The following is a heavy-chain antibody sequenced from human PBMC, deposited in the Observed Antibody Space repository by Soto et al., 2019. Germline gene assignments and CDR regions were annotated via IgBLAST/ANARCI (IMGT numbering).Heavy chain of an antibody. Sequence: SETLSLTCTVSGGSISSYYWSWIRQPPGKGLEWIGYIYYSGSTNYNPSLKSRVTISVDTSKNQFSLKLSSVTAADTAVYYCARGVTSGGSCLDYWGQGTMVTVSS. CDR3: ARGVTSGGSCLDY. CDR2: IYYSGST. CDR1: GGSISSYY. D-gene: IGHD2-15*01. J-gene: IGHJ4*02. V-gene: IGHV4-59*01.